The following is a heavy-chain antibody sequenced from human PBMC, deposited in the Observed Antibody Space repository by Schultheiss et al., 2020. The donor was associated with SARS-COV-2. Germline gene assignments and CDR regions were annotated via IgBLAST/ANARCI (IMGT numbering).Heavy chain of an antibody. D-gene: IGHD4-11*01. V-gene: IGHV4-59*12. CDR2: IYYSGST. J-gene: IGHJ4*02. CDR1: GGSISSYY. CDR3: ARGTTKVPNY. Sequence: SETLSLTCTVSGGSISSYYWSWIRQPPGKGLEWIGYIYYSGSTNYNPSLKSRVTISVDTSKNQFSLKLSSVTAADTAVYYCARGTTKVPNYWGQGTLVTVSS.